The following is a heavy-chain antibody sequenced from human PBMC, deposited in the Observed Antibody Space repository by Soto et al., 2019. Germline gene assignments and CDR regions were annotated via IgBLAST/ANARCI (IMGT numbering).Heavy chain of an antibody. J-gene: IGHJ5*02. CDR2: IYWDDDK. V-gene: IGHV2-5*02. CDR1: GFSLSTSGVG. D-gene: IGHD3-22*01. Sequence: QITLKESGPTLVKPTQTLTLTCTFSGFSLSTSGVGVGWIRQPPGKALEWLALIYWDDDKRYSPSLKSRLTINKDTPKTQVALTMTIMDPVDTATYYCAHSLIGYYYDSSGSNWFDPWGQGTLVTVSS. CDR3: AHSLIGYYYDSSGSNWFDP.